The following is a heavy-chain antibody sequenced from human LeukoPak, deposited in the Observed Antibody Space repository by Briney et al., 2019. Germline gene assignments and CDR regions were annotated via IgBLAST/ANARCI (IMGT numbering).Heavy chain of an antibody. Sequence: ASVKVSCKASGYTFTSYAMNWVRQAPGQGLEWMGWINTNTGNPTYAQGFTGRFVFSLDTSVGTAYLQISSLKAEDTAVYYCARDTGWLQLEYFDYWGQGTLVTVSS. V-gene: IGHV7-4-1*02. J-gene: IGHJ4*02. D-gene: IGHD5-24*01. CDR3: ARDTGWLQLEYFDY. CDR1: GYTFTSYA. CDR2: INTNTGNP.